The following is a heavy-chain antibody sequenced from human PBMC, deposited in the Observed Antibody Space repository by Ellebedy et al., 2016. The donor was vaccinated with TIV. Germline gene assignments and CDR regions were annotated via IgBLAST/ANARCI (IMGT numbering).Heavy chain of an antibody. CDR1: GFTFRSYE. Sequence: GESLKISCAASGFTFRSYEMFWVRQAPRKGLECVSYITSSGSTVDYADSVKGRFTISRDNARMSLFLQMNSLRAEDTAVYYCASRAYGDNVRSWGQGTLVTVSS. J-gene: IGHJ5*02. D-gene: IGHD4-17*01. CDR2: ITSSGSTV. CDR3: ASRAYGDNVRS. V-gene: IGHV3-48*03.